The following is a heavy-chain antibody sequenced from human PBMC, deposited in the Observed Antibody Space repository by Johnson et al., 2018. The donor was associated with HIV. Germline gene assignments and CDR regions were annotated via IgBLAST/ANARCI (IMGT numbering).Heavy chain of an antibody. D-gene: IGHD1-26*01. V-gene: IGHV3-9*01. CDR1: GFTFGAYA. CDR3: AKDLTWEMQDAFDL. Sequence: VQLVESGGGLVQPGRSLRLSCTASGFTFGAYAMSWVRQAPGKGLEWVSGISRKSDKIGYADSVKGRFSISRDNAKNSLYLQMNSLRLEDTALYYCAKDLTWEMQDAFDLWGQGTMVTVSS. J-gene: IGHJ3*01. CDR2: ISRKSDKI.